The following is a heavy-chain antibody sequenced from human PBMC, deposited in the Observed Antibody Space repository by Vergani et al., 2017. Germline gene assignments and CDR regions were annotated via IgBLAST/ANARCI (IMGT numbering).Heavy chain of an antibody. Sequence: EVQLVESGGGLVKPGGSLRLSCAASGFTFSSYSMNWVRQAPGKGLEWVSGISWNSGSIGYADSVKGRFTISRDNAKNSLYLQMNSLRAEDTALYYCAKGGPLLWFGELSSWGQGTLVTVSS. J-gene: IGHJ5*02. CDR3: AKGGPLLWFGELSS. CDR1: GFTFSSYS. V-gene: IGHV3-9*01. D-gene: IGHD3-10*01. CDR2: ISWNSGSI.